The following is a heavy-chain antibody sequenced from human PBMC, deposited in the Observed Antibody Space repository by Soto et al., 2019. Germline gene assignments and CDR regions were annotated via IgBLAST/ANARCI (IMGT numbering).Heavy chain of an antibody. V-gene: IGHV6-1*01. CDR1: GDSVSSNSAA. CDR3: ARDNRWDSSSWYSYFEY. CDR2: TYYRSKWYN. Sequence: PAQTLSLTCAISGDSVSSNSAAWNWIRQSPSRGLEWLGRTYYRSKWYNDYAVSVKSRITINPDTSKNQFSLQLNSVTPEDTAVYYCARDNRWDSSSWYSYFEYWGQRTLVTVS. D-gene: IGHD6-13*01. J-gene: IGHJ4*02.